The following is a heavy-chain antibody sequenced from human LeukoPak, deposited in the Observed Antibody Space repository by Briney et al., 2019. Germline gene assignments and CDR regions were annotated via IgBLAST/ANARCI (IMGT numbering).Heavy chain of an antibody. V-gene: IGHV4-31*03. D-gene: IGHD3-22*01. J-gene: IGHJ4*02. Sequence: MPSETLSLTCTVSGGSISSGGYYWSWIRQHPGKGLEWIGYIYYSGSTYYNPSLKSRVTISVDTSKNQFSLKLSSVTAADTAVYYCARGDYYDRIDYWGQGTLVTVSS. CDR2: IYYSGST. CDR1: GGSISSGGYY. CDR3: ARGDYYDRIDY.